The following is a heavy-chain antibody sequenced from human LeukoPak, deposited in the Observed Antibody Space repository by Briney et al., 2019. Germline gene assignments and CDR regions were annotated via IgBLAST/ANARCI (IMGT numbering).Heavy chain of an antibody. J-gene: IGHJ6*03. CDR3: ARVKRLAYYYYYMDV. CDR1: GGSFSGYY. Sequence: PSETLSLTCAVYGGSFSGYYWSWIRQPPGKGLEWIGEINHSGSTNYNPSLKSRVTISVDTSKNQFSLKLSSVTAADTAVYYCARVKRLAYYYYYMDVWGKGTTVTVS. D-gene: IGHD3-9*01. CDR2: INHSGST. V-gene: IGHV4-34*01.